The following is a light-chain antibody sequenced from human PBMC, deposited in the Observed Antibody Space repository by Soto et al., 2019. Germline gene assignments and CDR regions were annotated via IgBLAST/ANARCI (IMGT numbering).Light chain of an antibody. CDR3: SSYSSTTTLV. CDR2: DVN. Sequence: QSALTQPASVSGSPGQSITISCTGTSSDVGGYNYVSWYQQRPGKAPKHMIYDVNNRPSGVSNRFSASKSGNTASLTISGLQAEDEADYYCSSYSSTTTLVFGGGTKVTVL. V-gene: IGLV2-14*01. J-gene: IGLJ3*02. CDR1: SSDVGGYNY.